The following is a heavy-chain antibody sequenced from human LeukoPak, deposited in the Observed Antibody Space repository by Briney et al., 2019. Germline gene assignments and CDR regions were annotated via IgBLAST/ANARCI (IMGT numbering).Heavy chain of an antibody. Sequence: PGGSLRLSCAASGFTFDDYAMHWVRQAPGKGLEWVSGISWNSGSIGYADSVKGRFTISRDNAKNSLYLQMNSLRAEDTALYYCARDSGSGSYCVGCYYYYMDVWGKGTTVTVSS. J-gene: IGHJ6*03. D-gene: IGHD3-10*01. V-gene: IGHV3-9*01. CDR3: ARDSGSGSYCVGCYYYYMDV. CDR2: ISWNSGSI. CDR1: GFTFDDYA.